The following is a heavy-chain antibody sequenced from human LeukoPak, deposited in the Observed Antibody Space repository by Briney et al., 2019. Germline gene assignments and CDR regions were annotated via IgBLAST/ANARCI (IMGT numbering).Heavy chain of an antibody. CDR1: GGSISSSSNY. V-gene: IGHV4-39*01. CDR2: IYYSGST. J-gene: IGHJ4*02. D-gene: IGHD6-19*01. Sequence: NPSETLSLTCTVSGGSISSSSNYWGWIRQPPGKGLEWIGSIYYSGSTYYNPSLKSRVTISVDTSKNQFSLKLSSVTAADTAVYYCARHLGPGIAVTGEFDYWGQGTLVTASS. CDR3: ARHLGPGIAVTGEFDY.